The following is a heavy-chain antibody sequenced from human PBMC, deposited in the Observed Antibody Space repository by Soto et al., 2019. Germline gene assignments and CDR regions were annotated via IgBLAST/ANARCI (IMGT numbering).Heavy chain of an antibody. Sequence: QVQLVQSGAEVKKSGASVKVSCKASGYTFINYAMYWVRQAPGQGLEWMGIISPRDGTTTYAQNFQDRVTMTRDTSTRTVYMELSSLRSEDTAVYYCARGGGTLHYWGQGTLVTVSS. CDR3: ARGGGTLHY. J-gene: IGHJ4*02. V-gene: IGHV1-46*01. CDR1: GYTFINYA. CDR2: ISPRDGTT.